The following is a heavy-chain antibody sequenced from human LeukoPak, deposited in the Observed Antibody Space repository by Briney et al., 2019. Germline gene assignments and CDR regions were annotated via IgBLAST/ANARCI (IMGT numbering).Heavy chain of an antibody. CDR3: AGRELRVSSSSGIDY. V-gene: IGHV4-59*01. Sequence: PSETLSLTCTVSGGSISSYYWSWIRQPPGKGLEWIGYIYYSGSTNYNPSLKSRVTISVDTSKNQFSLKLSSVTAADTDVYYCAGRELRVSSSSGIDYWGQGTLVTVSS. J-gene: IGHJ4*02. CDR2: IYYSGST. CDR1: GGSISSYY. D-gene: IGHD6-6*01.